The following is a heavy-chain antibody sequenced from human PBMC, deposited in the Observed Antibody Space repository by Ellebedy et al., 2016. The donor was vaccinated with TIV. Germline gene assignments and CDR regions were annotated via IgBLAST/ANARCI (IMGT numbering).Heavy chain of an antibody. J-gene: IGHJ4*02. CDR1: GFTFSCCA. D-gene: IGHD6-13*01. Sequence: PGGSLRLSCAATGFTFSCCAMSWVRKTPGKGLDGVSVISNSGDTTYADYVKGRFTISRDNSKDTLFLQMNSLRAEDTGVYYCAKLAGISSWYAEYWGQGTLVTVSS. CDR3: AKLAGISSWYAEY. V-gene: IGHV3-23*01. CDR2: ISNSGDTT.